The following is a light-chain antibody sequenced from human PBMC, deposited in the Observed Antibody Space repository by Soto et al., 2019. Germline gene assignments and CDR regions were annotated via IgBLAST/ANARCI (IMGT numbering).Light chain of an antibody. J-gene: IGLJ2*01. CDR2: YDS. V-gene: IGLV3-21*04. Sequence: SYELTQPPSVSVAPGKTARITCGGNNIGSKSVHWYQQKPGQALLLVIYYDSDRPSGIPERFSGYNSENTATLTISRGEAGDAADYYCQVWDSTSDHVVFGGGTMQTV. CDR1: NIGSKS. CDR3: QVWDSTSDHVV.